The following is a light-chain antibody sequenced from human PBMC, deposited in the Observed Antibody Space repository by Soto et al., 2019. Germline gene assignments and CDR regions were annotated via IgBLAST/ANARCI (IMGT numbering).Light chain of an antibody. CDR1: QSISSW. CDR3: LQHNSYPWT. J-gene: IGKJ1*01. Sequence: DIQINKSPSTLSASVGDRVNITCRASQSISSWLAWYQQKPGKAPKLLIYDASSLGSGVPSRFSGSGSGTEFTLTISSLQPEDFATYYCLQHNSYPWTFGQGTKVDIK. CDR2: DAS. V-gene: IGKV1-5*01.